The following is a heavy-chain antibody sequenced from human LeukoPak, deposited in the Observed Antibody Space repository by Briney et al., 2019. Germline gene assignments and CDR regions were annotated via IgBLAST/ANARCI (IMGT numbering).Heavy chain of an antibody. V-gene: IGHV4-4*02. CDR3: ARLVRRIAAAGTTGY. CDR2: IYHSGST. CDR1: GGSISSSNW. Sequence: PSETLSLTCAVSGGSISSSNWWSWVRQPPGKGLEWIGEIYHSGSTNYNPSLKSRVTISVDKSKNQFSLKLSSVTAADTAVYYCARLVRRIAAAGTTGYWGQGTLVTVSS. D-gene: IGHD6-13*01. J-gene: IGHJ4*02.